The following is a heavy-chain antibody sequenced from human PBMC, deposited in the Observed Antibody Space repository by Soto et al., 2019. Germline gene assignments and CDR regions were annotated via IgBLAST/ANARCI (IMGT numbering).Heavy chain of an antibody. CDR2: EYSGRT. J-gene: IGHJ4*02. Sequence: QVQLQESGPGLVKPSENLSLTCIVSGASISRDHWNWVRQPPGKGLEWIGEYSGRTNYNPSLKSRVTISVDTSKNLFSLKLTSVTAADTAVYFCATYISGGGGRGHWGQGTLVTVSS. V-gene: IGHV4-59*08. CDR3: ATYISGGGGRGH. CDR1: GASISRDH. D-gene: IGHD3-22*01.